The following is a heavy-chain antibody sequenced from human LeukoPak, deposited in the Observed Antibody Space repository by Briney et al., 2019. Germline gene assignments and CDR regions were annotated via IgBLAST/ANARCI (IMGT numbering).Heavy chain of an antibody. V-gene: IGHV4-39*01. D-gene: IGHD1-26*01. CDR2: IYYSGST. CDR3: ARLLRGSYSD. J-gene: IGHJ1*01. Sequence: KPSETLSLTCTVSGGSISSSSYYWGWIRQPPGKGLEWIGSIYYSGSTYYNPSLKSRVTISIDTSKNQFSLKLSSVTAADTAVYYCARLLRGSYSDWGQGTLVTVSS. CDR1: GGSISSSSYY.